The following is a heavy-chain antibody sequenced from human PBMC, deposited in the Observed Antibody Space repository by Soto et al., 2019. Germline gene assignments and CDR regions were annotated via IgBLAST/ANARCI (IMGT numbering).Heavy chain of an antibody. V-gene: IGHV3-66*01. CDR1: GFTVSSKY. CDR3: ARDGLHCSGGRCYGVPMYV. D-gene: IGHD2-15*01. J-gene: IGHJ6*03. CDR2: IYSGGST. Sequence: EVQLVESGGGLVQPGGSLRLSCAASGFTVSSKYMSCVRQAPGRGLECVSVIYSGGSTSYADSVKGRFTISRDNSKNALYLQMNSLRDEDTAVYYCARDGLHCSGGRCYGVPMYVWGKWTTVTVSS.